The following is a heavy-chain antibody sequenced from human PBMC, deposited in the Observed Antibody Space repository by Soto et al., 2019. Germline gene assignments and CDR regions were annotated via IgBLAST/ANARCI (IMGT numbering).Heavy chain of an antibody. D-gene: IGHD3-3*01. V-gene: IGHV3-30*18. J-gene: IGHJ6*02. CDR3: AKDQATVFLDGMDV. CDR2: ISYDGSNK. Sequence: QVQLVESGGGVVQPGRSLRLSCAASGFTFSSYGMHWVRQAPGKGLEWVAVISYDGSNKYYADSVKGRFTISRDNSKNTLYLQMNSLRAEDTAVYYCAKDQATVFLDGMDVWGQGTTVTVSS. CDR1: GFTFSSYG.